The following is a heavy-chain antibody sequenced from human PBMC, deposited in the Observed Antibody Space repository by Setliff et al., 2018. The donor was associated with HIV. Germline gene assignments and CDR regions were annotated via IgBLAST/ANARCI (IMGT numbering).Heavy chain of an antibody. CDR3: ARADSSSWFFATFDI. CDR2: IYHSGST. Sequence: KPSETLTLTCTVSGDSINSGDSYWSWIRQPPGKGLEWIGYIYHSGSTHYNPSLSSRVAFSVDTSKNQFSLKLYSVTVADTAFYYCARADSSSWFFATFDIWGQGTMVTVSS. V-gene: IGHV4-30-4*01. J-gene: IGHJ3*02. D-gene: IGHD6-13*01. CDR1: GDSINSGDSY.